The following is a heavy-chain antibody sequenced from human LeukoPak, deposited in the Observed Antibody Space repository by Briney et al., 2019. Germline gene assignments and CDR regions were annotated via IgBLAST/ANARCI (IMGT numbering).Heavy chain of an antibody. CDR3: ASANWNYFGAYYYYYYYMDV. Sequence: ASVKVSCKASGYTYTSYAMNWVRQAPGQGLEWMGWINTNTGNPTYAQGFTGRFVFSLDTSVSTAYLQISSLKAEDTAVYYCASANWNYFGAYYYYYYYMDVWGKGTTVTVSS. D-gene: IGHD1-7*01. CDR1: GYTYTSYA. J-gene: IGHJ6*03. CDR2: INTNTGNP. V-gene: IGHV7-4-1*02.